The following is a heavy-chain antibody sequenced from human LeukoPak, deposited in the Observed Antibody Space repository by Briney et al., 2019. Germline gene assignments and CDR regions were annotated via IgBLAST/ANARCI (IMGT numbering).Heavy chain of an antibody. V-gene: IGHV4-31*03. CDR2: IYCSGST. CDR1: GGSISSGGYY. CDR3: ARTLRFLEWFDY. D-gene: IGHD3-3*01. Sequence: PSQTLSLTCTVSGGSISSGGYYWSWIRQHPGKGLEWIGYIYCSGSTYYNPSLKSRVTISVDTSKNQFSLKLSSVTAADTAVYYCARTLRFLEWFDYWGQGTLVTVSS. J-gene: IGHJ4*02.